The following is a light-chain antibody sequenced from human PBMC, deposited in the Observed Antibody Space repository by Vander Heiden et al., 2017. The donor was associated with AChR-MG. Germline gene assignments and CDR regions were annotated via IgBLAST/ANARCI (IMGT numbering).Light chain of an antibody. V-gene: IGLV2-8*01. CDR1: ISDVGGYNY. CDR3: SSYGGNNNVL. CDR2: EVS. Sequence: QSALTQPPSASGSPGQSVTISCTGTISDVGGYNYVSWYQEHPGKAPKRIINEVSKRPSGVPDRFSGSKSGNTASLTVSRLQAEDEADYYCSSYGGNNNVLFGGGTKLTVL. J-gene: IGLJ3*02.